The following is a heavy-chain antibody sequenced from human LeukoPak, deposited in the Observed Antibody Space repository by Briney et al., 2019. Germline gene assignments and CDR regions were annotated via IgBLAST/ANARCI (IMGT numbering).Heavy chain of an antibody. Sequence: PGGSLRLSCGASGLTVSSYGMSSVRDAPGKGLEWVSTIIGSAVNTYYADSVKGRFTISRDDSKNTAYLQMNSLRAEDTAVYSCAKYTSGTSYRGLDQWGQGTLVTVSS. D-gene: IGHD3-10*01. CDR3: AKYTSGTSYRGLDQ. J-gene: IGHJ4*02. V-gene: IGHV3-23*01. CDR2: IIGSAVNT. CDR1: GLTVSSYG.